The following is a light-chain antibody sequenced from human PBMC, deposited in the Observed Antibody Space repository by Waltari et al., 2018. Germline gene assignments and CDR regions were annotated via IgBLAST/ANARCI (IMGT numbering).Light chain of an antibody. CDR2: AVN. CDR3: GSHTSGSTWV. J-gene: IGLJ3*02. V-gene: IGLV2-14*03. CDR1: SSDVGVWEY. Sequence: QYALAQPESVSGSPGQSITISCTGNSSDVGVWEYVSWYQQHPGKAPKLLIYAVNKRPSEVSTRFSGSKSGNTASLTISGLQGEDEADYYCGSHTSGSTWVFGGGTKVTVL.